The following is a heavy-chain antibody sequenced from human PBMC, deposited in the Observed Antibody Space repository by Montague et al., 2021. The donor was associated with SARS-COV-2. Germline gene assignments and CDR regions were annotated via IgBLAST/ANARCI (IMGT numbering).Heavy chain of an antibody. CDR3: ARSEGSGSYWDYYGMDV. Sequence: SETLSLTCTVSGGSISSYYWSWIRQPPGKGLEWIGYIYYSGSTNYNPSLKSRVTISVDTSKNQFSLKLSSVTAADTAVYYCARSEGSGSYWDYYGMDVWGQGTTVTVSS. V-gene: IGHV4-59*13. D-gene: IGHD3-10*01. J-gene: IGHJ6*02. CDR1: GGSISSYY. CDR2: IYYSGST.